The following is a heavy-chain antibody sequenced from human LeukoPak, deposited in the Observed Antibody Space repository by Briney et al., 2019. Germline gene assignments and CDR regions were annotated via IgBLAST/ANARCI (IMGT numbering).Heavy chain of an antibody. D-gene: IGHD6-13*01. V-gene: IGHV3-23*01. CDR3: AKGAGPLAAAGRATDS. Sequence: GGSLRLSCAASGFTFSRYAMRWVREAPGKGLEGLSAISGSGGSTYYADSVKGRFTVSRDNSKNTLYLQINTLRAEDAAVYYCAKGAGPLAAAGRATDSWGQGTLVIVSS. CDR1: GFTFSRYA. CDR2: ISGSGGST. J-gene: IGHJ4*02.